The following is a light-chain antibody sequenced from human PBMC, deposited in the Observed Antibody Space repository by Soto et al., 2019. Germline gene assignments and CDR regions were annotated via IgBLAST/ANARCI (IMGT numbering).Light chain of an antibody. J-gene: IGLJ3*02. Sequence: QPVLTQSPSASASLGASVKLTCTLSSGHSTYAIAWHQQQPEKGPRYLMKLNSDGSHSKGDGIPDRFSGSSSGAERYLTMSSLQSEVEADYYCQTWGTGPWVFGGGTKRTVL. CDR2: LNSDGSH. V-gene: IGLV4-69*01. CDR3: QTWGTGPWV. CDR1: SGHSTYA.